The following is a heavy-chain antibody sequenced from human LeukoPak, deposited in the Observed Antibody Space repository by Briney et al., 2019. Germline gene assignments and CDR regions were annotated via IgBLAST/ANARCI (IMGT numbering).Heavy chain of an antibody. V-gene: IGHV3-21*01. CDR3: ARDPSAYCGGDCYSLGAV. D-gene: IGHD2-21*02. Sequence: SGGSLRLSCAASGFTFSSYSMNWVRQAPGKGLEWVSSISSSSSYIYYADSVKGRFTISRDNAKNSLYLQMNSLRAEDTAVYYCARDPSAYCGGDCYSLGAVWRQGTTVTVSS. J-gene: IGHJ6*02. CDR2: ISSSSSYI. CDR1: GFTFSSYS.